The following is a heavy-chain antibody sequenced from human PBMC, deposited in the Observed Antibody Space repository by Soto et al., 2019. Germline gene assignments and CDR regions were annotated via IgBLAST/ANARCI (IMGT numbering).Heavy chain of an antibody. CDR2: IVVGSGNT. D-gene: IGHD6-19*01. CDR1: GFTFTSSA. V-gene: IGHV1-58*01. CDR3: AAGRIAVAGLLDY. Sequence: GASVKVSCKASGFTFTSSAVQWVRQARGQRLEWIGWIVVGSGNTNYPQKFQERVTITRDMSTSTAYMELSSLRSEDTAVYYCAAGRIAVAGLLDYWGQGTLVTVSS. J-gene: IGHJ4*02.